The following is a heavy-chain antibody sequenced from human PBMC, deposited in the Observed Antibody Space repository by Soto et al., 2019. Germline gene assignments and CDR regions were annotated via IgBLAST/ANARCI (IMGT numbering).Heavy chain of an antibody. CDR3: ARDRPNYGSGSYTVESLDY. CDR1: GGSISSGGYY. V-gene: IGHV4-31*03. CDR2: IYYSGST. J-gene: IGHJ4*02. Sequence: QVQLQESGPGLVKPSQTLSLTCTVSGGSISSGGYYWSWIRQHPGKGLEWIGYIYYSGSTYYNPSLKSRVTISVDPSKNQFSLKLSSVTAADTAVYYCARDRPNYGSGSYTVESLDYWGQGTLVTVSS. D-gene: IGHD3-10*01.